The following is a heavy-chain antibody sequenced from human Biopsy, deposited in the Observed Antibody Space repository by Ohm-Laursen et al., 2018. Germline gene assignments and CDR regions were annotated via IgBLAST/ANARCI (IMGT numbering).Heavy chain of an antibody. CDR1: GDSISSYY. V-gene: IGHV4-59*01. Sequence: GTLSLTCTVSGDSISSYYWSWIRQPPGKGLEWIGYLFSTGSTDYNPSLQSRVTISVDTSKNHFSLRLRSVTPADTAIYYCARDRGYYSDRTVPGYFDLWGRGTLVTVSS. J-gene: IGHJ2*01. CDR3: ARDRGYYSDRTVPGYFDL. CDR2: LFSTGST. D-gene: IGHD3-22*01.